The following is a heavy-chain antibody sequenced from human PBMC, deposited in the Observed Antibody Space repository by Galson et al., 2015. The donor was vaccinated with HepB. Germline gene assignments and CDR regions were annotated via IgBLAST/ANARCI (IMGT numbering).Heavy chain of an antibody. CDR3: ARVSGSYYGDY. CDR1: GFTFSSYA. D-gene: IGHD1-26*01. V-gene: IGHV3-30*04. Sequence: SLRLSCAASGFTFSSYAMHWVRQAPGKGLEWVAVISYDGSNKYYADSVKGRFTISRDNSKNTLYLQMNSLRAEDTAVYYCARVSGSYYGDYWGQGTLVTVSS. J-gene: IGHJ4*02. CDR2: ISYDGSNK.